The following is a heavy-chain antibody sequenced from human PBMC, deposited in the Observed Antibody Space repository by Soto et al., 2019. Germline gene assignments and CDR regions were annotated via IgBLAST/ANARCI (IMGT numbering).Heavy chain of an antibody. V-gene: IGHV4-59*12. D-gene: IGHD3-22*01. J-gene: IGHJ4*02. CDR2: IYYSGST. CDR1: GGSISSYY. CDR3: ARAHRYYYDSSGYYLDY. Sequence: SETLSLTCTVSGGSISSYYWSWIRQPPGKGLEWIGYIYYSGSTNYNPSLKSRVTISVDTSKNQFSLKLSSVTAADTAVYYCARAHRYYYDSSGYYLDYWGQGTLVTVSS.